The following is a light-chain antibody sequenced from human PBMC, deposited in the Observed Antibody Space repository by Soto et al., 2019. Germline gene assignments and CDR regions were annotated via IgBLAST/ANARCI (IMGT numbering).Light chain of an antibody. CDR2: AAS. CDR3: QHANSFPRT. CDR1: QGISSW. Sequence: EIQMTQSPSSVSASVGDRVTITCRASQGISSWLDWYQQKPGKAPKLLIYAASSLQSGVPSRFSGSGSGTDFTLTISSLQPEDFATYYCQHANSFPRTFGQGTKVEIK. J-gene: IGKJ1*01. V-gene: IGKV1D-12*01.